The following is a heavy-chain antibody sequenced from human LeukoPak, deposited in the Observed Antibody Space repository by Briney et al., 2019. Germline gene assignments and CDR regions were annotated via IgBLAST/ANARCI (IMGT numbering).Heavy chain of an antibody. Sequence: SETLSLTCTVSGGSISSSSYYWGWLRQPPGTGLEWIGSIYYSGSTYYNPSLRSRVTISVDTSKKQFSLKLSSVTAADTAVYYCARGGIAVAGTHYYYYGMDVWGQGTTVTVSS. CDR1: GGSISSSSYY. J-gene: IGHJ6*02. CDR2: IYYSGST. CDR3: ARGGIAVAGTHYYYYGMDV. D-gene: IGHD6-19*01. V-gene: IGHV4-39*01.